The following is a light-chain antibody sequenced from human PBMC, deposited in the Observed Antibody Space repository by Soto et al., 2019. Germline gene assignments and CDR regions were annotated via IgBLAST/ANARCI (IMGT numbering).Light chain of an antibody. J-gene: IGKJ4*01. CDR3: QQCGNWPLT. CDR2: DAS. CDR1: QGISNY. V-gene: IGKV3-11*01. Sequence: ILTPSPSTLPLSLGERATLSCRASQGISNYLAWYQQKPGQAPRLLIYDASNRATGIPARFSGSGSGTDFTLTISSLEPEDCAVYYCQQCGNWPLTFGGGTKVDI.